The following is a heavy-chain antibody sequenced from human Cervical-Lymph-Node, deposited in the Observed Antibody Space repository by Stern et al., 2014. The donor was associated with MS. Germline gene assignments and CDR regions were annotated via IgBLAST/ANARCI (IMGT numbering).Heavy chain of an antibody. CDR1: GFSLNTYG. CDR3: ARDEYDSSGYFSY. J-gene: IGHJ4*02. CDR2: IWHDGSNK. V-gene: IGHV3-33*01. Sequence: MQLVESGGGVVQPGTSLRLSCAASGFSLNTYGMHWVRQAPGKGLEWVAMIWHDGSNKIYADSVKGRFTISRDNSKNSLFLQMTSLRAEDTAVYYCARDEYDSSGYFSYWGQGTLVTVSS. D-gene: IGHD3-22*01.